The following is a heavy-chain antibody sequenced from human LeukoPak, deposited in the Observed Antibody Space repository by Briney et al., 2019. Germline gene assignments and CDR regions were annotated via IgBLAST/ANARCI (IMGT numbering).Heavy chain of an antibody. CDR3: ARVIAVADY. D-gene: IGHD6-19*01. V-gene: IGHV4-38-2*02. CDR1: GYSISSGYY. CDR2: IYHSGST. Sequence: PSETLSLTCTVSGYSISSGYYWGWIRQPPGKGLEWIGSIYHSGSTYYNPSLKSRVTISVDTSKNQFSLKLSSVTAADTAVYYCARVIAVADYWGQGTLVTVSS. J-gene: IGHJ4*02.